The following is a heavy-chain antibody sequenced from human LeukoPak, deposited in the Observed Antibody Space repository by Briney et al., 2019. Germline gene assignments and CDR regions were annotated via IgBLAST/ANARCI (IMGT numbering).Heavy chain of an antibody. CDR3: ARAHQYSYGHVGFDY. CDR1: AGTFSSYA. V-gene: IGHV1-69*05. J-gene: IGHJ4*02. D-gene: IGHD5-18*01. CDR2: IIPIFGTA. Sequence: ASVKVSCKASAGTFSSYAISWVRQAPGQGLEWMGGIIPIFGTANYAQKFQGRVTITTDESTSTAYMELSSLRSEDTAVYYCARAHQYSYGHVGFDYWGQGTLVTVSS.